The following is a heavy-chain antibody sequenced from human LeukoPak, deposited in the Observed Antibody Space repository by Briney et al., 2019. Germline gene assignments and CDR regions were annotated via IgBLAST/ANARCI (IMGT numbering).Heavy chain of an antibody. D-gene: IGHD5-24*01. Sequence: ASVKVSCKASGYTFTGYYIHWVRQAPGQGLEWMGWINPNTGDTNYAQKFQGRVTMTRDTSMSTAYMELSRLRSDDTAVYYCARGGDGNRRDFDYWGQGTLVTVSS. J-gene: IGHJ4*02. CDR1: GYTFTGYY. V-gene: IGHV1-2*02. CDR3: ARGGDGNRRDFDY. CDR2: INPNTGDT.